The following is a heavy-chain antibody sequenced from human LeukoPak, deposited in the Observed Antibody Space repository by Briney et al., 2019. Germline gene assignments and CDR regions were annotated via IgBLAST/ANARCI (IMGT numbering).Heavy chain of an antibody. CDR2: INIDGSNT. Sequence: GGSLRLSCAASGFPFSSYWMHWFRQAPGKGLLWVSRINIDGSNTNYADSVKGRFTISRDNAKNTLYLQMDSLRAEDTAVYYCARSLGGAYDYWGQGTLVTVSS. V-gene: IGHV3-74*01. J-gene: IGHJ4*02. CDR1: GFPFSSYW. CDR3: ARSLGGAYDY. D-gene: IGHD1-26*01.